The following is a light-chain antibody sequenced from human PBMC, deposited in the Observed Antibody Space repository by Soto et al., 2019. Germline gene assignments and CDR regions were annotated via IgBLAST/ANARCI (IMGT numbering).Light chain of an antibody. V-gene: IGKV1-5*01. Sequence: DIQMTKSPSTLSASVGDRVTITCRASQSIASWLAWYQQKPGKAPKLLIYDASELESGVPSRFSGSRSGTEFTLTISSLQPDDFATYYCQQYDTYWTFGPGTKVDIK. J-gene: IGKJ3*01. CDR2: DAS. CDR3: QQYDTYWT. CDR1: QSIASW.